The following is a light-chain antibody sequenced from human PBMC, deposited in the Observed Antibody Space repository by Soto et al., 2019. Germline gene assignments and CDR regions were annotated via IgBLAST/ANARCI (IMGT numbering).Light chain of an antibody. CDR3: CSYANSDSFV. Sequence: QSALTQPPSASGSPGQSVTISCTGTSSDVGKYDYVSWFQHHPGKAPKLIIYEGSRRPSGISHRFSGSRSGNTASLTISGLRAEDEADYYCCSYANSDSFVFGTGTKLTVL. CDR2: EGS. J-gene: IGLJ1*01. V-gene: IGLV2-23*01. CDR1: SSDVGKYDY.